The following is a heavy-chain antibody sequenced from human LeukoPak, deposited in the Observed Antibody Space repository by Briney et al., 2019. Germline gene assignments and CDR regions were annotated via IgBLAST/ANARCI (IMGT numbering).Heavy chain of an antibody. D-gene: IGHD3-22*01. CDR2: INPNSGGT. CDR1: GYTFTGYY. Sequence: ASVTVSCKASGYTFTGYYIHWVRQAPGQGLEWMGRINPNSGGTNYAQKFQGRVTMTRDTSISTAYMELSRLRSDDTAVYYCARVGGNRNYYDSSGYSFDYWGQGTLVTVSS. CDR3: ARVGGNRNYYDSSGYSFDY. V-gene: IGHV1-2*06. J-gene: IGHJ4*02.